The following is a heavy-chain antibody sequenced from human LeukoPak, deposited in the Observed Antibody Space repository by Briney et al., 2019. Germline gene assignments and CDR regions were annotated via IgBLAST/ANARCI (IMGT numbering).Heavy chain of an antibody. D-gene: IGHD3-22*01. CDR3: AKANYYDSSSYRNPYYFDY. CDR1: GFTFSSYA. J-gene: IGHJ4*02. Sequence: GGSLRLSCAASGFTFSSYAMSWVRQAPGKGLEWVSAISGSGGSTYYADSAKGRFTISRDNSKDTLYLQMNSLRAEDTAVYYCAKANYYDSSSYRNPYYFDYWGQGTLVTVSS. V-gene: IGHV3-23*01. CDR2: ISGSGGST.